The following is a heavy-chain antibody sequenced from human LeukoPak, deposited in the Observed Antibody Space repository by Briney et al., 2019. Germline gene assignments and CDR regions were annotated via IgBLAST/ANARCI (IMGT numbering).Heavy chain of an antibody. CDR1: GYSISSGYY. J-gene: IGHJ4*02. D-gene: IGHD6-13*01. Sequence: SETLSLTCTVSGYSISSGYYWGWIRQPPGKGLEWIGSIYYSGSTYYNPSLKSRVTISVDTSKNQFSLKLSSVTAADTAVYYCARDKAAAGGLADYWGQGTLVTVSS. CDR3: ARDKAAAGGLADY. V-gene: IGHV4-38-2*02. CDR2: IYYSGST.